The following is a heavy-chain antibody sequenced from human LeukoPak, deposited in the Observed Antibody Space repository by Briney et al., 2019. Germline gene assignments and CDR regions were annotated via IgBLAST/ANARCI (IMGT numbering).Heavy chain of an antibody. D-gene: IGHD5-24*01. V-gene: IGHV3-30*04. CDR3: ARASMATINYYYFYMDA. CDR1: GFRLIKYA. J-gene: IGHJ6*03. CDR2: ISFDGKKE. Sequence: GGSLRLSCEASGFRLIKYAMHWVRQAPGRGLEWVAVISFDGKKEFYADSVKGRFTISTDNSKNALFLQMSSLQTDDTAIYYCARASMATINYYYFYMDAWGKGTTVTVSS.